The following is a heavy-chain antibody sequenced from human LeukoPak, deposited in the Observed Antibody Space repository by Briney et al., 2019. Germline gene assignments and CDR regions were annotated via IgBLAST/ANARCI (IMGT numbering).Heavy chain of an antibody. J-gene: IGHJ4*02. CDR2: IKQDGSEK. V-gene: IGHV3-7*01. CDR3: AKQGTYYYDSSGYYLSWYFDY. CDR1: GFTFSSYW. Sequence: GGSLRLSCAASGFTFSSYWMSWVRQAPGKGLEWVANIKQDGSEKYYVDSVKGRFTISRDNAKNSLYLQMNSLRAEDTAVYYCAKQGTYYYDSSGYYLSWYFDYWGQGTLVTVSS. D-gene: IGHD3-22*01.